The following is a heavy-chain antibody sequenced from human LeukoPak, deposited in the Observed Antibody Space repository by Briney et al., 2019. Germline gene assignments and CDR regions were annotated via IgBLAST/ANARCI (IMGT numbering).Heavy chain of an antibody. CDR1: GFTFSSYA. D-gene: IGHD2-15*01. J-gene: IGHJ4*02. Sequence: GGSLRLSCAASGFTFSSYAMHWVRQAPGKGLEWVAVISYDGSNKYYADSVKGRFTISRDNSKNTLYLQMNSLRAEDTAVCYCARGVGGYDYWGQGTLVTVSS. CDR2: ISYDGSNK. V-gene: IGHV3-30-3*01. CDR3: ARGVGGYDY.